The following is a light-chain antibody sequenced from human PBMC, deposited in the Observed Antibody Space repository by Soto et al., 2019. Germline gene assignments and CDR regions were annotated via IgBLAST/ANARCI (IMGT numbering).Light chain of an antibody. CDR2: EVN. J-gene: IGLJ1*01. CDR3: SLYTTDSTYV. Sequence: QSVLTQPPSVSGSPGQSGTISCTGTSSDFNNYDRVSWYQRPPGTGPKLIIFEVNNRPSGVPDRFSGSKSGNTASLTISGLQAEDEGDYFCSLYTTDSTYVFGPGTKVTVL. CDR1: SSDFNNYDR. V-gene: IGLV2-18*01.